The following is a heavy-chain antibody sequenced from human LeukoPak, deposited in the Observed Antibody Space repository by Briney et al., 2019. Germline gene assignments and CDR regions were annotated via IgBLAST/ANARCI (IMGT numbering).Heavy chain of an antibody. V-gene: IGHV3-64D*06. CDR2: ISSNGGST. CDR1: GFTFSSYA. D-gene: IGHD3-9*01. CDR3: VKEKFGLTGYCRFDY. J-gene: IGHJ4*02. Sequence: GGSLRLSCSASGFTFSSYAMHWVRQAPGKGLEYVSAISSNGGSTYYADSVKGRFTISRDNSKNTLYLQMSSLRAEDTAVYYCVKEKFGLTGYCRFDYWGQGTLVTVSS.